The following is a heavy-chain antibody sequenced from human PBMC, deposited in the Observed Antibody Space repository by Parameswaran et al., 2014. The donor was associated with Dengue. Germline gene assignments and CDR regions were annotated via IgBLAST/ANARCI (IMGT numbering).Heavy chain of an antibody. CDR2: IYYSGST. CDR3: ARETYYYGMDV. J-gene: IGHJ6*02. Sequence: VRQMPGKGLEWIGYIYYSGSTKYNPSLKSRVTISVDTSKNQFSLKLNSVTAADTAVYYCARETYYYGMDVWGQGTTVTVSS. V-gene: IGHV4-59*01.